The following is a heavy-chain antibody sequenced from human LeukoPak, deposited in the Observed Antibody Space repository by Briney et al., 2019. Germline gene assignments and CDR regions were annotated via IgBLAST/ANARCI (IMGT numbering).Heavy chain of an antibody. Sequence: GGSLRLSCAASGFTFSSYWMSWVRQAPGKGLKWVANIKQDGSEKYYVDSVKGRFTISRDNAKNSLYLQMNSLRAEDTAVYYCARVGITMVRGAEFDYWGQGTLVTDSS. D-gene: IGHD3-10*01. J-gene: IGHJ4*02. CDR2: IKQDGSEK. CDR3: ARVGITMVRGAEFDY. V-gene: IGHV3-7*01. CDR1: GFTFSSYW.